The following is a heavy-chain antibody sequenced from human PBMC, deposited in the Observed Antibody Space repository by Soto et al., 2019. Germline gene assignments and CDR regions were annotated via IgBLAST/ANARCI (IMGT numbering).Heavy chain of an antibody. CDR3: ARDQESITARILQY. Sequence: ASVKVSCKASGDTLASFGFSWVRQAPGQGLEWLGWISAYNGNTHYAQKVRDRVTLTTDTSTNTAYMELRSLTSDDTAVYYCARDQESITARILQYWGQGTRVTVSS. CDR2: ISAYNGNT. D-gene: IGHD3-10*01. V-gene: IGHV1-18*01. J-gene: IGHJ4*02. CDR1: GDTLASFG.